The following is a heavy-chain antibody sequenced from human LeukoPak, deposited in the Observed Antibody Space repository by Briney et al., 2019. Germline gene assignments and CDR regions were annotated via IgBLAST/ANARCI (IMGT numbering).Heavy chain of an antibody. V-gene: IGHV1-46*01. CDR2: INPSGGST. D-gene: IGHD2-8*01. J-gene: IGHJ4*02. CDR3: ARMVPRAVGRSLDY. Sequence: GASVKVSCKASGYTFTSYYMYWVRQAPGQGLEWMGVINPSGGSTSYAQKVQGRVTMTRDTSTSTVYMELSSLRSEDTAVYYCARMVPRAVGRSLDYWGQGTLVTVSS. CDR1: GYTFTSYY.